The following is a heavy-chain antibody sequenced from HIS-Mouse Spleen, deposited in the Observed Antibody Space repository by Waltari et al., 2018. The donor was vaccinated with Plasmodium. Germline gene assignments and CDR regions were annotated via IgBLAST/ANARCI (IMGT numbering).Heavy chain of an antibody. J-gene: IGHJ3*02. V-gene: IGHV1-18*01. D-gene: IGHD6-19*01. Sequence: QVQLVQSGAEVKKPGASVKVSCQASGYTFTNYGISGVRQSPGQGLEWMGWISPYNGNTHFAQKLQGRVTMTTDTSTSTAYMELRSLRSDDTAVYYCARGSAGDAFDIWGQGTMVTVSS. CDR1: GYTFTNYG. CDR3: ARGSAGDAFDI. CDR2: ISPYNGNT.